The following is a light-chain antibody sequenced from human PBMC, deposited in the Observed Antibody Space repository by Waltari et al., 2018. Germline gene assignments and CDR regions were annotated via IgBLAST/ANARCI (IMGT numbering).Light chain of an antibody. CDR1: QSVSRS. V-gene: IGKV3-20*01. J-gene: IGKJ1*01. CDR3: QHYVRLPAT. CDR2: GAS. Sequence: IVLTQSPGTLSLSPGERATLPCRASQSVSRSLAWYQQKPGQAPQLLIYGASTRATGIPDRFTGSGSGTDFSLTISSLEPEDFAIYFCQHYVRLPATFGQGTKVEIK.